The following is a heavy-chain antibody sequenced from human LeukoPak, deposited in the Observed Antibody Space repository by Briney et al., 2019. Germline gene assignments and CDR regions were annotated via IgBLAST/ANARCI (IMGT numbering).Heavy chain of an antibody. CDR1: GFTFSSYA. CDR2: ISGSAGST. Sequence: PGGSLRLSCAASGFTFSSYAMSWVRQAPGKGLEWVSVISGSAGSTHYADSVKGRFTISRDNSKNTLYLQMNSLRAEDTAVYYCAKDYYDSGSYYHPFDYWGQGTLVTVSS. CDR3: AKDYYDSGSYYHPFDY. V-gene: IGHV3-23*01. D-gene: IGHD3-10*01. J-gene: IGHJ4*02.